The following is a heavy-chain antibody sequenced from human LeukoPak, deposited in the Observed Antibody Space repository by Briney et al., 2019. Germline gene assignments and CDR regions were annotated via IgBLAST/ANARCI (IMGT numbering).Heavy chain of an antibody. J-gene: IGHJ5*02. D-gene: IGHD2-15*01. V-gene: IGHV3-74*01. CDR1: GFTFSSYW. CDR2: INSDGSST. CDR3: AAGGVAAPFDP. Sequence: GGSLRLPCAASGFTFSSYWMHWVRQAPGKGLVWVSRINSDGSSTSYADSVKGRFTISRDNAKNTLYLQMNSLRAEDTAVYYCAAGGVAAPFDPWGQGTLVTVSS.